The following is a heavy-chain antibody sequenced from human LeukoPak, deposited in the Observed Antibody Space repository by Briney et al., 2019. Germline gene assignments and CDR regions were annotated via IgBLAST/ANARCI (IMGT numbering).Heavy chain of an antibody. CDR1: GFTFSGSA. CDR2: IRSKANSYAT. J-gene: IGHJ6*04. D-gene: IGHD2-2*01. V-gene: IGHV3-73*01. Sequence: PGGSLRLSCAASGFTFSGSAMHWVRQASGKGLEWVGRIRSKANSYATAYAASVKGRFTISGDDSKNTAYLQMNSLKTEDTAVYYCTRRGYCSSTSCSGGGYYGMDVWGKGTTVTVSS. CDR3: TRRGYCSSTSCSGGGYYGMDV.